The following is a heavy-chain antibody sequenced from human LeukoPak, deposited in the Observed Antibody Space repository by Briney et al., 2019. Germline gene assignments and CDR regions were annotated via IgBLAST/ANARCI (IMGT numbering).Heavy chain of an antibody. V-gene: IGHV3-21*01. CDR1: GFTFSSYY. J-gene: IGHJ6*04. D-gene: IGHD3-10*02. CDR2: ISSSGDYK. Sequence: PGGSLRLSCAASGFTFSSYYINWVRQAPGKGLEWVSSISSSGDYKNYADSVKGRFTISRDNAKNSLYLQMNSLRAEDTAVYYCAELGITMIGGVWGKGTTVTISS. CDR3: AELGITMIGGV.